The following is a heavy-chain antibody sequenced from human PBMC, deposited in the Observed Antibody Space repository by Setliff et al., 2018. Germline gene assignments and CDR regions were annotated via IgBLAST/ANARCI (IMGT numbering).Heavy chain of an antibody. CDR1: GYSFTSYS. CDR2: IYAGDSAT. J-gene: IGHJ4*02. V-gene: IGHV5-51*01. Sequence: GESLKISCKASGYSFTSYSIGWVRQMPGKGLEWMGIIYAGDSATRYSPSFQGQVTISADKSITTAYLQWSSLKASDTAMYYCARSAWGSSGYYPYYFDYWGQGTLVTVSS. D-gene: IGHD3-22*01. CDR3: ARSAWGSSGYYPYYFDY.